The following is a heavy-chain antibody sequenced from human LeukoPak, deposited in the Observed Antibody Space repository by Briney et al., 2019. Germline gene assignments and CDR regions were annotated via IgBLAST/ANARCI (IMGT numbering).Heavy chain of an antibody. V-gene: IGHV3-74*01. CDR2: INSDGSST. Sequence: GGSLRLSCAASGFTFSSYAMSWVRQAPGKGLVWVSHINSDGSSTTYADSVKGRFTISRDNSKNTLYLQMNSLRAEDTAVYYCARDRAAAGDYWGQGTLVTVSS. CDR1: GFTFSSYA. CDR3: ARDRAAAGDY. D-gene: IGHD6-13*01. J-gene: IGHJ4*02.